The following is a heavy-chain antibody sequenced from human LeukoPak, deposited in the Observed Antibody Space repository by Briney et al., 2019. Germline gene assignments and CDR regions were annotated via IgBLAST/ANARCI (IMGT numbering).Heavy chain of an antibody. CDR2: IKTDGSEK. Sequence: GSLRLSCAASGFTFNSYAMSWVRQAPGKGLQWVANIKTDGSEKYYVDSVKGRFTISRDNAKNSLYLQMNSLRAEDTAVYYCATYSSLNRREFQYWGQGTLLTVSS. J-gene: IGHJ1*01. V-gene: IGHV3-7*01. CDR3: ATYSSLNRREFQY. D-gene: IGHD3-22*01. CDR1: GFTFNSYA.